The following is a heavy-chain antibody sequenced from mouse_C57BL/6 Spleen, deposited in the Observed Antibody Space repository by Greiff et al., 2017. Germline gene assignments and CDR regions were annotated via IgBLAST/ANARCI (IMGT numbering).Heavy chain of an antibody. J-gene: IGHJ4*01. CDR3: ARQITTVMGTMDY. CDR2: ISSGGSYT. V-gene: IGHV5-6*01. CDR1: GFTFSSYG. Sequence: EVQVVESGGDLVKPGGSLKLSCAASGFTFSSYGMSWVRQTPEKRLEWVATISSGGSYTYDPGSVKGRFTISRDNAKNTLYLQRSSLKSEDTAMYDCARQITTVMGTMDYWGQGTSVTVSS. D-gene: IGHD1-1*01.